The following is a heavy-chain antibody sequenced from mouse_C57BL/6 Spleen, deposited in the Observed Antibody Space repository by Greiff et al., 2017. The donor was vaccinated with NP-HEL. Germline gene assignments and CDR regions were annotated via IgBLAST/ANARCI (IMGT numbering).Heavy chain of an antibody. D-gene: IGHD1-2*01. CDR3: ARAPFIGNYFDY. V-gene: IGHV1-82*01. Sequence: QVQLKQSGPELVKPGASVKISCKASGYAFSSSWMNWVKQRPGKGLEWIGRIYPGDGDTNYNGKFKGKATLTADKSSSTAYMQLSSLTSEDSAVYFCARAPFIGNYFDYWGQGTTLTVSS. CDR2: IYPGDGDT. CDR1: GYAFSSSW. J-gene: IGHJ2*01.